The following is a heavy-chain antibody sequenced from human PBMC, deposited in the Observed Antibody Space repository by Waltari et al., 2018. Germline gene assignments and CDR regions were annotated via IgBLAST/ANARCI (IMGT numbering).Heavy chain of an antibody. V-gene: IGHV4-34*01. CDR3: ARGRIRGTSPYY. CDR2: VNHRGNT. J-gene: IGHJ4*02. D-gene: IGHD1-1*01. Sequence: QVQLHQWGAGLLKPSETLSLTCAVYSGSFSDYYWAWIRQPPGKGLEVIGEVNHRGNTNFNPSLKSRVTISVDTSKNQFSLKLSSVTAADTAVYYCARGRIRGTSPYYWGQGSLVTVSS. CDR1: SGSFSDYY.